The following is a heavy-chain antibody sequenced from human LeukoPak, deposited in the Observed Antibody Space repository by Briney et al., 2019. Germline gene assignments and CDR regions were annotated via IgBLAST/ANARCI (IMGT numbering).Heavy chain of an antibody. D-gene: IGHD3-16*01. J-gene: IGHJ6*03. CDR2: ISGSGYYT. CDR1: GSGFTFGNLG. V-gene: IGHV3-23*01. Sequence: GGSLRLSCEASGSGFTFGNLGTSWVRQAPGKGLEWLSGISGSGYYTYYADSVKDRFTISRDNSKNTLYIEMNSLRAEDTAVYYCAKDGSWGDYYFYFYMDVWGKGTTVTVSS. CDR3: AKDGSWGDYYFYFYMDV.